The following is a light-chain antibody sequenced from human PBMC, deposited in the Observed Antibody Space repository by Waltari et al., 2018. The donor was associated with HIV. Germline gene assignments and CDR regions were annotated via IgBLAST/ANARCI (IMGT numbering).Light chain of an antibody. CDR1: QDISYY. CDR2: AAS. J-gene: IGKJ4*01. CDR3: QQLNSYPQIT. V-gene: IGKV1-9*01. Sequence: DIRLTQSPSFLSASVGDRVTISCRTSQDISYYLAWYQLKPGKAPKLLIYAASILQSGVPSRFSGSGSGTEFTLTISSLQPEDFATYYCQQLNSYPQITFGGGTKLEIK.